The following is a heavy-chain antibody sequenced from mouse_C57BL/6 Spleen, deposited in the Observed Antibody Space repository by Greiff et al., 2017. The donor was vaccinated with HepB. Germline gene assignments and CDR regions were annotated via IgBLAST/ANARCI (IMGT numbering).Heavy chain of an antibody. D-gene: IGHD1-1*01. CDR1: GYTFTSYW. Sequence: QVQLQQPGAELVKPGASVKLSCKASGYTFTSYWMQWVKQRPGQGLEWIGEIDPSDSYTNYNQKFKGKATLTVDTSSSTAYMQLSSLTSEDSAVYYCARKSTTVVGGYFDVWGTGTTVTVSS. J-gene: IGHJ1*03. CDR2: IDPSDSYT. V-gene: IGHV1-50*01. CDR3: ARKSTTVVGGYFDV.